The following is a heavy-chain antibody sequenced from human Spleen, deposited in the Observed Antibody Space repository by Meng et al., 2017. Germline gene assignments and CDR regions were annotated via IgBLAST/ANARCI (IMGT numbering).Heavy chain of an antibody. CDR2: INHSGST. V-gene: IGHV4-34*01. J-gene: IGHJ5*02. CDR1: VWSFSGHY. Sequence: HVSIQDWAAGLLQASGHLTLPCSLYVWSFSGHYGSWIRQAAGNGLEWREEINHSGSTNYNPSLESRVTKSVDTSKSLFSLKLTSVTASATAVYYCARGRMAWFVVVPASMLSWFDPWGQGTLVTVSS. D-gene: IGHD2-2*01. CDR3: ARGRMAWFVVVPASMLSWFDP.